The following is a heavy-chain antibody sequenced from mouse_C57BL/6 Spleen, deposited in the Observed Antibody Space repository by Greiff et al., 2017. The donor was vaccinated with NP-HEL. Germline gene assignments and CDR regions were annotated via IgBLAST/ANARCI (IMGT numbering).Heavy chain of an antibody. D-gene: IGHD1-1*01. Sequence: QVQLQQPGAELVMPGASVKLSCKASGYTFTSYWMHWVKQRPGQGLEWIGEIDPSDSYTNYTQKFKGKSTLTVDKSSSTAYMQLSSLTSEDSAVYYCARGSITTVVASRYFDVWGTGTTVTVSS. CDR2: IDPSDSYT. J-gene: IGHJ1*03. V-gene: IGHV1-69*01. CDR1: GYTFTSYW. CDR3: ARGSITTVVASRYFDV.